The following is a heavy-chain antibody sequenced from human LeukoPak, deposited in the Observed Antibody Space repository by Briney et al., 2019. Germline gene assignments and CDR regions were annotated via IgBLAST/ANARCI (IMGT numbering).Heavy chain of an antibody. Sequence: GGPLRLSCAASGFTFSSYWMSWVRQAPGKGLEWVANIKQDGSEKYYVDSVKGRFTISRDNAKNSLYLQMNSLRAEDTAVYYCARAERGYYGSGRLDYWGQGTLVTVSS. V-gene: IGHV3-7*01. CDR1: GFTFSSYW. CDR2: IKQDGSEK. J-gene: IGHJ4*02. CDR3: ARAERGYYGSGRLDY. D-gene: IGHD3-10*01.